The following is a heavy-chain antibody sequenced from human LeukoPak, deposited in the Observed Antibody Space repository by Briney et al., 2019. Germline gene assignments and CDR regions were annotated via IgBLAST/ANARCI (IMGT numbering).Heavy chain of an antibody. J-gene: IGHJ6*03. CDR3: AKVDDSTFYYYYMDV. D-gene: IGHD2/OR15-2a*01. CDR2: ISSSSSYI. V-gene: IGHV3-21*01. Sequence: GGSLRLSCAASGFTFSSYSMNWVRQAPGKGLEWVSSISSSSSYIYYADSVKGRFTISRDNSKNTLYLQMNSLRAEDTAVYYCAKVDDSTFYYYYMDVWGKGTTVTVSS. CDR1: GFTFSSYS.